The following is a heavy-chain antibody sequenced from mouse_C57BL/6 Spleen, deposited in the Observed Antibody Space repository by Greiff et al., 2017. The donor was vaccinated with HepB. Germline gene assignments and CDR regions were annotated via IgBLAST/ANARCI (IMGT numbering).Heavy chain of an antibody. Sequence: DVQLQESGPGLVKPSQSLSLTCSVTGYSITSGYYWNWIRQFPGNKLEWMGYISYDGSNNYNPSLKNRISITRDTSKNQFFLKLNSVTTEDTATYYCARGKGAYWGQGTLVTVSA. CDR2: ISYDGSN. CDR3: ARGKGAY. J-gene: IGHJ3*01. V-gene: IGHV3-6*01. CDR1: GYSITSGYY.